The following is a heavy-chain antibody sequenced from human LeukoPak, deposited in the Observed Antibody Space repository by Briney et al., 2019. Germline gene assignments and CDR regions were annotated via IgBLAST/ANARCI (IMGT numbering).Heavy chain of an antibody. CDR3: ANNWNADY. CDR1: GFTFSSNA. J-gene: IGHJ4*02. Sequence: GSLRLSCAASGFTFSSNAMSWIRQAPGKGLEWVSGISISGGTTYYGNSAKGRFTISRDNSKNTVYLQMSSLRVDDTAIYYCANNWNADYWGQGTLVTVSS. CDR2: ISISGGTT. D-gene: IGHD1-20*01. V-gene: IGHV3-23*01.